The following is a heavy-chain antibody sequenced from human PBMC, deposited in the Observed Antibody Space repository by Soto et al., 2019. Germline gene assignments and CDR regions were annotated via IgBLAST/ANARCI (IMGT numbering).Heavy chain of an antibody. V-gene: IGHV2-5*02. J-gene: IGHJ4*02. CDR1: GFSLTTSGVG. CDR3: AHRILRTGFGWVTTTAIYFDF. D-gene: IGHD3-3*01. CDR2: IYWDADK. Sequence: QITLNESGPTVVKPAETLTLTCTFSGFSLTTSGVGVGWIRQSPGKTPEWRALIYWDADKRYSASLKSRLPITYDTSNNQVVLTMARVDPADTATYYRAHRILRTGFGWVTTTAIYFDFWGQGTPVFASS.